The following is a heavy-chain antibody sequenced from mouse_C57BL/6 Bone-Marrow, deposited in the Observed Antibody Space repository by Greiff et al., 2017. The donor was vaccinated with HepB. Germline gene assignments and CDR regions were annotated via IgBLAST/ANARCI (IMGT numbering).Heavy chain of an antibody. V-gene: IGHV1-54*01. CDR2: INPGSGGT. J-gene: IGHJ4*01. Sequence: QVQLQQSGAELVRPGTSVKVSCKASGYAFTNYLIEWVKQRPGQGLEWIGVINPGSGGTNYNEKFKGKATLTADKSSSTAYMQLSSLTSEDSAVYFCAREGALDAMDYWGQGTSVTVSS. CDR3: AREGALDAMDY. CDR1: GYAFTNYL.